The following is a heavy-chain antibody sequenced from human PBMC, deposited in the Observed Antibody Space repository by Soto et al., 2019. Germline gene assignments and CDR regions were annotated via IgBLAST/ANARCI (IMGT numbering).Heavy chain of an antibody. J-gene: IGHJ4*02. V-gene: IGHV4-34*01. D-gene: IGHD2-2*01. Sequence: QVQLQQWGAGLLKPSETLSLTCAVYGGSFSGYYWSWIRQPPGKGLEWIGEINHSGGTNYNPSLNTRFTISVDTSKNQFSLKLRSVTAAATAVYYCARDGCSSTYEKVDYWGQGTLVTVSS. CDR3: ARDGCSSTYEKVDY. CDR1: GGSFSGYY. CDR2: INHSGGT.